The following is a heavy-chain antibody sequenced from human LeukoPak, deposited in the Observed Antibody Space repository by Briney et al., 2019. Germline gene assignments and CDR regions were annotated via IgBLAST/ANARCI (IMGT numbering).Heavy chain of an antibody. D-gene: IGHD3-10*01. Sequence: GGSLRLSCAASGFTFSSYGMHWVRQAPGKGLKWVAVISYDGSNKYYADSVKGRFTISRDNSKNTLYLQMNSLRAEDTAVYYCAKDSYYYGSGGQYWGQGTLVTVSS. CDR3: AKDSYYYGSGGQY. V-gene: IGHV3-30*18. CDR1: GFTFSSYG. J-gene: IGHJ4*02. CDR2: ISYDGSNK.